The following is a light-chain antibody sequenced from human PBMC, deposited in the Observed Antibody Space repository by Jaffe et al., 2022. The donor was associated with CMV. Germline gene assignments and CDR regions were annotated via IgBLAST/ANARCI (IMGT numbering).Light chain of an antibody. CDR3: QQSYSTLT. V-gene: IGKV1-39*01. CDR2: SAS. Sequence: DIQMTQSPSSLSASVGDRVTLTCRASQTISRYLNWYQQKPGKAPKLLIFSASSLHSGVPSRFSGGGSETDFTLTIHSLQPEDFATYYCQQSYSTLTFGGGTKVEIK. CDR1: QTISRY. J-gene: IGKJ4*01.